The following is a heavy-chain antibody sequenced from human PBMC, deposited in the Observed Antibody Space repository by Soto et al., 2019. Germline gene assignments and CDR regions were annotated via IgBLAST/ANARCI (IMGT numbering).Heavy chain of an antibody. Sequence: KSSETLSLTCTVSGGSISSGDYYWSWIRQPPGKGLEWIGYIYYSGSTYYNPSLKSRVTISVDTSKNQFSLKLSSVTAADTAVYYCARVDWNYYGMDVWGQGTTVTVSS. CDR1: GGSISSGDYY. J-gene: IGHJ6*02. CDR3: ARVDWNYYGMDV. CDR2: IYYSGST. V-gene: IGHV4-30-4*01. D-gene: IGHD1-1*01.